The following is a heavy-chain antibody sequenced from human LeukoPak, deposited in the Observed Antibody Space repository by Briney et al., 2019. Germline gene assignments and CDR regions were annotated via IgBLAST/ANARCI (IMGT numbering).Heavy chain of an antibody. CDR2: IIPIFGTA. CDR3: AKDREEQLELYYYYYYGMDV. CDR1: GGTFSSYA. D-gene: IGHD6-13*01. Sequence: SVKVSCKTSGGTFSSYAISWVRQAPGQGLEWMGGIIPIFGTANYAQKFQGRVTITADESTSTAYMELSSLRSEDTAVYYCAKDREEQLELYYYYYYGMDVWGQGTTVTVSS. J-gene: IGHJ6*02. V-gene: IGHV1-69*13.